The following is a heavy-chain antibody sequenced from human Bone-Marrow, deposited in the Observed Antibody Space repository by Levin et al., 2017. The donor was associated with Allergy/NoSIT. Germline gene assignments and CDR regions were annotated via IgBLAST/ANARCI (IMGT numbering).Heavy chain of an antibody. CDR2: IVGVGAGGST. CDR1: GFTFSNSG. CDR3: AKGDLLLWFGEGDV. J-gene: IGHJ6*02. D-gene: IGHD3-10*01. V-gene: IGHV3-23*01. Sequence: GGSLRLSCVASGFTFSNSGMSWVRQAPGKGLEWVASIVGVGAGGSTYYADSVKGRFFISRDNSKNTLYLQMNSLRGEDTAFYYCAKGDLLLWFGEGDVWAQGTTVIVSS.